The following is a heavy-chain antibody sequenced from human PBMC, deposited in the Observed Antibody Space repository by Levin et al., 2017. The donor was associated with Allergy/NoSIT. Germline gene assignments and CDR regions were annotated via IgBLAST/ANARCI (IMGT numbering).Heavy chain of an antibody. Sequence: QTLSLTCSVSGGSISSYYWSWIRQPPGKGLEWIGYIYYSGSTNYNPSLKSRVTISVDTSKNHFSLKLSSVTAADTAVYYCAGSGDYYLAYWGQGTLVTVSS. V-gene: IGHV4-59*01. CDR3: AGSGDYYLAY. D-gene: IGHD2-15*01. CDR1: GGSISSYY. J-gene: IGHJ4*02. CDR2: IYYSGST.